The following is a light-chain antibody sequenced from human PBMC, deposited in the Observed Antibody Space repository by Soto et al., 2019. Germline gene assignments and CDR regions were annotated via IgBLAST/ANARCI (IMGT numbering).Light chain of an antibody. V-gene: IGLV2-14*01. CDR1: SSDVGGYNY. J-gene: IGLJ2*01. CDR2: DVS. CDR3: SSYTCSNTPVV. Sequence: QSALTQPASVSGSPGQSITISCTGTSSDVGGYNYVSWYQQHPGKAPNLIIFDVSNRPSGVSNRFSGSKSGNSASLTISGLQAEDEADYYCSSYTCSNTPVVFGGGTQLTVL.